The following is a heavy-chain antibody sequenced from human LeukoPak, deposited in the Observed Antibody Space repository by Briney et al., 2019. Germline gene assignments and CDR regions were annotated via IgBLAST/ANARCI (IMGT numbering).Heavy chain of an antibody. CDR2: INHSGST. CDR3: ARTCPLGSTASTHYWYFDL. V-gene: IGHV4-34*01. J-gene: IGHJ2*01. D-gene: IGHD2-15*01. Sequence: PSETLSLTCAVYGGSFSGYYWSWIRQPPGKGLEWIGEINHSGSTNYNPSLKSRVTISVDTSKNQFSLKLSSVTAADTAVYYCARTCPLGSTASTHYWYFDLWGRGTLVTVSS. CDR1: GGSFSGYY.